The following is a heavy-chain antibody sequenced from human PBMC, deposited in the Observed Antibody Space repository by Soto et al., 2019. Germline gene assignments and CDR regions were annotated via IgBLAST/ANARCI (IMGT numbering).Heavy chain of an antibody. CDR1: GGSISSGDYY. CDR2: IYYSGST. J-gene: IGHJ5*02. V-gene: IGHV4-30-4*01. D-gene: IGHD6-6*01. CDR3: ARERPDGARLDP. Sequence: TLSLPCTVSGGSISSGDYYWSWIRQPPGKGLEWIGYIYYSGSTYYNPSLKSRVTISVDTSKNQFSLKLSSVTAADTAVYYCARERPDGARLDPWGQGTLVTVSS.